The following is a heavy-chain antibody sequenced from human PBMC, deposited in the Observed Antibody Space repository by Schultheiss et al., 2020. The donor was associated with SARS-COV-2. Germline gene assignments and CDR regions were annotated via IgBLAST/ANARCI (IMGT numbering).Heavy chain of an antibody. J-gene: IGHJ4*02. D-gene: IGHD3-22*01. CDR1: GFTVSSNY. CDR2: IYSGGST. CDR3: ARDDDNYDSSGYNQFDY. V-gene: IGHV3-66*01. Sequence: GGSLRLSCAASGFTVSSNYMSWVRQAPGKGLEWVSVIYSGGSTYYADSVKGRFTISRDNAKNSLYLQMNSLRAEDTAVYYCARDDDNYDSSGYNQFDYWGQGTLVTVSS.